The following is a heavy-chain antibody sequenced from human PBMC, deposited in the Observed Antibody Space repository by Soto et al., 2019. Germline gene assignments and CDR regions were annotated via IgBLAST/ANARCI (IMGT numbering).Heavy chain of an antibody. CDR1: GFTFSSYS. V-gene: IGHV3-21*01. D-gene: IGHD3-22*01. Sequence: GGSLRLSCAASGFTFSSYSMNWVRQAPGKGLEWVSSISSNSSYIYYADSVKGRFTISRDNAKNSLYLQMNSLRAEDTAVYYCARGPNYYDFSGKRFDPWGQGTLVTVSS. CDR2: ISSNSSYI. CDR3: ARGPNYYDFSGKRFDP. J-gene: IGHJ5*02.